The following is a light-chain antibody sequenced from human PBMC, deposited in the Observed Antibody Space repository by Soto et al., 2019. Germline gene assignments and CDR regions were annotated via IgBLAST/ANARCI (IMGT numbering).Light chain of an antibody. Sequence: DIQMTQSPSSLSASVGDRVTITCRASQGISNYLAWYQQKPGKVPKLLICAASTLQSGVPSRFSGSGSGTDFTLTISSMQPEGVANYYGQKYNSDPRTFGEGTKVAIK. CDR1: QGISNY. J-gene: IGKJ1*01. CDR2: AAS. CDR3: QKYNSDPRT. V-gene: IGKV1-27*01.